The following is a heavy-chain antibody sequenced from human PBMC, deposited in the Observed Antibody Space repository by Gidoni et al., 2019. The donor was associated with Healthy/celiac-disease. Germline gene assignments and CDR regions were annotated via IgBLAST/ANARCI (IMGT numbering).Heavy chain of an antibody. CDR3: ARQMRGKGILTGPEGNWFDP. D-gene: IGHD3-9*01. CDR1: GGSISSSSYY. CDR2: IYYSGST. V-gene: IGHV4-39*01. Sequence: QLQLQESGPGLVKPSETLSLTCTVSGGSISSSSYYWGWIRQPPGKGLEWIGSIYYSGSTYYNPSLKSRVTISVDTSKNQFSLKLSSVTAADTAVYYCARQMRGKGILTGPEGNWFDPWGQGTLVTVPS. J-gene: IGHJ5*02.